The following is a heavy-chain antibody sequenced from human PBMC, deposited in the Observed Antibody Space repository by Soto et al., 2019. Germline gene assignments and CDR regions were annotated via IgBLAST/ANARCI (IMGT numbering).Heavy chain of an antibody. Sequence: VKVSCKASGGTFSSYAISWVRQAPGQGLEWMGGIIPIFGTANYAQKFQGGVTITADESTSTAYMELSSLRSEDTAVYYCARVNYYDSSGYDAFDIWGQGTMVTVSS. CDR1: GGTFSSYA. CDR3: ARVNYYDSSGYDAFDI. D-gene: IGHD3-22*01. CDR2: IIPIFGTA. V-gene: IGHV1-69*13. J-gene: IGHJ3*02.